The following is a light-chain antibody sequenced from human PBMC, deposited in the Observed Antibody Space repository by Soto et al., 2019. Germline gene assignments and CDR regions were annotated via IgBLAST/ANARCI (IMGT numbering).Light chain of an antibody. CDR2: EVS. J-gene: IGLJ1*01. Sequence: SVLTRPPSASGSPGQSVASACTGSSSDVGGYNYVSWYQQYPGKAPKLMIYEVSKRPSGVPDRFSGSKSGNTASLTVSGLQAEDEADYYCSSYTDSSNYVFGTGTKVTVL. CDR3: SSYTDSSNYV. CDR1: SSDVGGYNY. V-gene: IGLV2-8*01.